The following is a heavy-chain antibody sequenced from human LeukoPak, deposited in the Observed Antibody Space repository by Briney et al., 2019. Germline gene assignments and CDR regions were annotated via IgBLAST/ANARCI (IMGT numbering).Heavy chain of an antibody. Sequence: SETLSLTCTVSGGSISRAGYYWSWVRQHPGKGLEWIGYIYYSGTTSYNPSLKSRVTISVDTSKSQFSLKLSSVTAADTAVYYCAAHRITIVRGNREAWFDPWGQGTLVTVSS. CDR1: GGSISRAGYY. CDR2: IYYSGTT. D-gene: IGHD3-10*01. J-gene: IGHJ5*02. V-gene: IGHV4-31*03. CDR3: AAHRITIVRGNREAWFDP.